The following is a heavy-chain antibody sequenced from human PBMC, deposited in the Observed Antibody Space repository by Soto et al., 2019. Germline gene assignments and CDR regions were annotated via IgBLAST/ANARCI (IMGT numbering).Heavy chain of an antibody. CDR3: ARDLARLGVLTGPYYYYGMDV. D-gene: IGHD3-9*01. Sequence: SETLSLTCTVSGGSVSSGSHYWSWIRQPPGKGLEWIGYIYYSGSTNYNPSLKSRVTISVDTSKNQFSLKLSSVTAADTAVYYCARDLARLGVLTGPYYYYGMDVWGQGTTVTVSS. J-gene: IGHJ6*02. V-gene: IGHV4-61*01. CDR1: GGSVSSGSHY. CDR2: IYYSGST.